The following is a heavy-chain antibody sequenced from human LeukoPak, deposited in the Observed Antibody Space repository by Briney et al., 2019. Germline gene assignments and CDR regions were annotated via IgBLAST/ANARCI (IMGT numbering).Heavy chain of an antibody. Sequence: SETLSLTCTVSGYSISNGYYWGWIRQPPGKGLEWVGSISHRGSTYYNPSLRSRITISLDRSKQKFSLKLTSVTAADTAVYYCAGGDSSSWYRFFDYWGQGILVTVSS. CDR1: GYSISNGYY. CDR3: AGGDSSSWYRFFDY. J-gene: IGHJ4*02. V-gene: IGHV4-38-2*02. CDR2: ISHRGST. D-gene: IGHD6-13*01.